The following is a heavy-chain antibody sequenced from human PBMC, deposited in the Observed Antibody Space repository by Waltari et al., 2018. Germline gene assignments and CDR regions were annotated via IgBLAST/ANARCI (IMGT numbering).Heavy chain of an antibody. CDR1: GFTFSGYW. CDR3: ASLNWKFYS. D-gene: IGHD1-20*01. J-gene: IGHJ4*02. V-gene: IGHV3-7*01. CDR2: IKLDGSET. Sequence: EVQLVDSGGGLVQPGGPLRLPCAASGFTFSGYWMAWVRQAPGKGMRLVASIKLDGSETYYVVTVKGRFTISRDNAKNSLYRQMDSLRFDDTAVYYCASLNWKFYSWGQGTLVTVSS.